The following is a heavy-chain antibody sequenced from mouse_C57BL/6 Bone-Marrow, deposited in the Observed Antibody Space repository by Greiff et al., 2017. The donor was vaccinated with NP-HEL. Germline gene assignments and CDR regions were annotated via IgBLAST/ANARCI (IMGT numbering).Heavy chain of an antibody. CDR1: GFTFSSYA. CDR3: TRDVAGTWFAY. V-gene: IGHV5-9-1*02. CDR2: ISSGGDYI. D-gene: IGHD4-1*01. Sequence: EVMLVESGEGLVKPGGSLKLSCAASGFTFSSYAMSWVRQTPEKRLEWVAYISSGGDYIYYADTVKGRFTISRDNARNTLYLQMSSLKSEDTSMYYCTRDVAGTWFAYWGQGTLVTVSA. J-gene: IGHJ3*01.